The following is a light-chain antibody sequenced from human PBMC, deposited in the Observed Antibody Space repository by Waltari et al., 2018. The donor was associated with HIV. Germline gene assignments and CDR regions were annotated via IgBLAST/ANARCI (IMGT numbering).Light chain of an antibody. CDR3: AAWTDSRYVV. J-gene: IGLJ2*01. V-gene: IGLV1-47*01. CDR1: SSTIGSNF. Sequence: QSVLTQPPSASGAPGQRVTISCSGSSSTIGSNFVYWYQQLPGTAPKLLIYRNNQRPSGVPYRFAGSKSGTAASLAISGLRSEDEADYYCAAWTDSRYVVFGGGTKLTVL. CDR2: RNN.